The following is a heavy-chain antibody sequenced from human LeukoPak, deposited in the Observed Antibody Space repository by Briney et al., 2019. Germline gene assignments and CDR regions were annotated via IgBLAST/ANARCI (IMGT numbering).Heavy chain of an antibody. J-gene: IGHJ4*02. CDR1: GFTFDDYG. CDR2: INWNGGST. Sequence: GSLRLSCAASGFTFDDYGMSWVRQAPGKGLEWVSGINWNGGSTGYADSVKGRFNISRDNAKNSLYLQMNSLRAEDTALYYCAREGTYYDILTGYSRYYFDYWGQGTLVTVSS. D-gene: IGHD3-9*01. CDR3: AREGTYYDILTGYSRYYFDY. V-gene: IGHV3-20*04.